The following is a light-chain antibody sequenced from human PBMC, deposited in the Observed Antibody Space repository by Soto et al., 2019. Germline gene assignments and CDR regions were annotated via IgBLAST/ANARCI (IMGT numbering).Light chain of an antibody. V-gene: IGLV1-40*01. CDR1: SSNIGAGYD. CDR3: QSYDSSLSGYV. Sequence: QSVLTQPPSVSGAPWQRVTISCTGSSSNIGAGYDVHWYQQLPGTAPKLLIYNNNNRPSGVPDRFSGSKSGTSASLAITGLQAEDEADYYCQSYDSSLSGYVFGTGTKVNVL. CDR2: NNN. J-gene: IGLJ1*01.